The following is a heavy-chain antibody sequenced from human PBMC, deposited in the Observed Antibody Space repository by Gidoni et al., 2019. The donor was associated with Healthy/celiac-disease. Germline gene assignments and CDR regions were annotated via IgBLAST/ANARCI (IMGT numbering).Heavy chain of an antibody. CDR3: ARDRFEAYSSSSFWGNWFDP. D-gene: IGHD6-13*01. CDR1: GFTVRSNY. J-gene: IGHJ5*02. CDR2: IYSGGST. Sequence: EVQLVESGGGLVQPGGSLRLSCAASGFTVRSNYMSWVRQAPGKGLEWVSVIYSGGSTYYADSVKGRFTISRDNSKNTLYLQMNSLRAEDTAVYYCARDRFEAYSSSSFWGNWFDPWGQGTLVTVSS. V-gene: IGHV3-66*01.